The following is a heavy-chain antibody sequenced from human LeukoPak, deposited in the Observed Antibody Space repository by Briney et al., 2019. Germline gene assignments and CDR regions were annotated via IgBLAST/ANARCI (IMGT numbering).Heavy chain of an antibody. CDR1: GFTFDDYA. CDR2: INWNSDSV. D-gene: IGHD2-2*02. V-gene: IGHV3-9*01. Sequence: GRSLRLSCAASGFTFDDYAMHWVRQVPGKGLEWVSFINWNSDSVDYADSVKGRFTISRDNARNSLYLQMKSLRVEDTAVYYCARDVVPATINQYYYYYMDVWGKGTTVTVSS. J-gene: IGHJ6*03. CDR3: ARDVVPATINQYYYYYMDV.